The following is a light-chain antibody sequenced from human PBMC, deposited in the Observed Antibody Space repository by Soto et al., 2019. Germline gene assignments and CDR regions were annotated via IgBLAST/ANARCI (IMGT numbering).Light chain of an antibody. CDR2: DAS. CDR1: QSVNTY. J-gene: IGKJ4*01. Sequence: EIVLTQSPATLSLSPGERATLSCRASQSVNTYLAWYQQRPGQAPRLLMYDASNRATGIPARFSGRASGTAFTLNIDSLEPEDFAVFYCQQRSKLPLTFGGGTKVEIK. V-gene: IGKV3-11*01. CDR3: QQRSKLPLT.